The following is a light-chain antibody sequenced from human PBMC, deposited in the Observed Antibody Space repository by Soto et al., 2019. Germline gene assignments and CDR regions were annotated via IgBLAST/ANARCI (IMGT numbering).Light chain of an antibody. CDR3: QQADSFPIT. V-gene: IGKV1-8*01. CDR2: AAF. CDR1: QGISSY. Sequence: AIRMTQYTSSLSASTGDRVTITCRASQGISSYLAWYQQKPGKAPKLLIYAAFILQSGVPSRFSGYGSGTDFTLSISSLQPEDFATYYCQQADSFPITFGQGTRLEI. J-gene: IGKJ5*01.